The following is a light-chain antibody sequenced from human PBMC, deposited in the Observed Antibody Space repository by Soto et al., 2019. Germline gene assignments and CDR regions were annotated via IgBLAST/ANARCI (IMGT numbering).Light chain of an antibody. J-gene: IGKJ5*01. CDR1: QSISSY. CDR2: AAS. V-gene: IGKV1-39*01. CDR3: LQDYSTPIT. Sequence: DIQMTQSPSSLSASVGDRVTITCRASQSISSYLNWYQQKPGKAPKLLIYAASSLQSGVPSRFSGSGSGTDFTLTISSLQPEDFATYYCLQDYSTPITFGQGTHWRL.